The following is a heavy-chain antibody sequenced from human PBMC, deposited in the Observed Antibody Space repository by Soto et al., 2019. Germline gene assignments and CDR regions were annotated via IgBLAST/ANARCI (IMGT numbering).Heavy chain of an antibody. J-gene: IGHJ6*03. CDR1: GFTFSSYS. Sequence: GGSLRLSCAASGFTFSSYSMNWVRQAPGKGLEWVSSISSSSSYIYYADSVKGRFTISRDNAKNSLYLQMNSLRAEDTAVYYCARDDLNVLRYFDWLLYMDVWGKGTTVTVSS. V-gene: IGHV3-21*01. D-gene: IGHD3-9*01. CDR2: ISSSSSYI. CDR3: ARDDLNVLRYFDWLLYMDV.